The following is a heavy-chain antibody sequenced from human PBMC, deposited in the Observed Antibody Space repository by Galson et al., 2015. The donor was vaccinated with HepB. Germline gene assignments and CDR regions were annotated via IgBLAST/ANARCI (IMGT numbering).Heavy chain of an antibody. V-gene: IGHV3-30*04. D-gene: IGHD2-15*01. J-gene: IGHJ4*02. CDR3: ARPGRYCSGGSCYMDY. CDR1: GFTFSSYA. Sequence: SLRLSCAASGFTFSSYAMHWVRQAPGKGLEWVAVISYDGSNKYYADSVKGRFTISRDNSKSTLYLQMNSLRAEDTAVYYCARPGRYCSGGSCYMDYWGQGTLVTVSS. CDR2: ISYDGSNK.